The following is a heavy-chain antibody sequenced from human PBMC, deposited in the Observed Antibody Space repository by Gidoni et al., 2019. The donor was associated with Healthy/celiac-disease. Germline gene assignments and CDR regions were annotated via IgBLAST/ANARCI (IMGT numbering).Heavy chain of an antibody. D-gene: IGHD6-13*01. CDR2: INSDGSST. Sequence: SYWMHWVRQAPGKGLVWVSRINSDGSSTSYADSVKGRFTISRDNAKNTLYLQMNSLRAEDTAVYYCASEYSSSWYLYYYYGMDVWGQGTTVTVSS. CDR3: ASEYSSSWYLYYYYGMDV. CDR1: SYW. J-gene: IGHJ6*02. V-gene: IGHV3-74*01.